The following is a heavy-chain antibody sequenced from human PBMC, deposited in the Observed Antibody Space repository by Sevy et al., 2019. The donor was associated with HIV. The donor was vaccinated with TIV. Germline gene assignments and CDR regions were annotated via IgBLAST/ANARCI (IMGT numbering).Heavy chain of an antibody. Sequence: GGSLRLSCAASGFVFNDHAMHWVRVVPGKGLEGVSGISWNSRNIGYADSVKGRFTISRDNTRHSVYLEMHSLRPEDTALYYCAKDINRGCDGVNCYSYYYYFYGLDVWGQGTTVTVSS. D-gene: IGHD2-21*01. CDR3: AKDINRGCDGVNCYSYYYYFYGLDV. CDR1: GFVFNDHA. J-gene: IGHJ6*02. CDR2: ISWNSRNI. V-gene: IGHV3-9*01.